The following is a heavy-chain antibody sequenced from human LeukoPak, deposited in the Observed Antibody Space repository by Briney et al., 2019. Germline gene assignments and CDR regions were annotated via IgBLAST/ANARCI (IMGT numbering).Heavy chain of an antibody. Sequence: SETLSLTCTASGFSISSYYWSWIRQPPGKGLEWVGYIYYSGSTNYNAALKSRVTISVDTSKNQFSLKLSSVTAADTAVYYCARGVQVGATPYFAYWGQGTLVTVSS. V-gene: IGHV4-59*01. J-gene: IGHJ4*02. CDR1: GFSISSYY. CDR3: ARGVQVGATPYFAY. D-gene: IGHD1-26*01. CDR2: IYYSGST.